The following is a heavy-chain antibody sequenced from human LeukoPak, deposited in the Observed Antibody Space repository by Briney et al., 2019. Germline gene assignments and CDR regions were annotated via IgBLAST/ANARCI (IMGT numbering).Heavy chain of an antibody. V-gene: IGHV3-23*01. CDR2: ISGGGATS. J-gene: IGHJ4*02. Sequence: GGSLRLSCAASGFTFSNAWMSWVRQAPGKGLEWVSAISGGGATSYYADSVEGRFAISRDNSKDTLYLQMNSLRAGDTAVYYCARSPTRSLRVGEFDFWGQGTLVTVSS. CDR1: GFTFSNAW. D-gene: IGHD1-26*01. CDR3: ARSPTRSLRVGEFDF.